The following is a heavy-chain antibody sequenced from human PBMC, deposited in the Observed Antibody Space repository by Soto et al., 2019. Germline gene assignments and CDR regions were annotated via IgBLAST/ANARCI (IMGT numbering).Heavy chain of an antibody. Sequence: EVQLVESGGGLVQPGRSLRISCAASGFTFDDYAMHWVRQAPGKGLEWVSGISWNSGSIGYADSVKGRFTISRDNAKNSLYLQMNSLRAEDTALYYCAKDNSGWRAEYFQHWGQGTLVTVSS. V-gene: IGHV3-9*01. CDR3: AKDNSGWRAEYFQH. D-gene: IGHD5-12*01. J-gene: IGHJ1*01. CDR1: GFTFDDYA. CDR2: ISWNSGSI.